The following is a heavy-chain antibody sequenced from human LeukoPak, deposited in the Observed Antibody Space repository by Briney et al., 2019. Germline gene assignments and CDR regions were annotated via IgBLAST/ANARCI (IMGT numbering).Heavy chain of an antibody. CDR3: ARSRNAPVHDY. D-gene: IGHD1-1*01. CDR2: IKSKTDGGTT. V-gene: IGHV3-15*01. J-gene: IGHJ4*02. Sequence: PGGSLRLSCAASGFTFSNAWMSWVRQAPGKGLEWVGRIKSKTDGGTTDYAAPVKGRFTISRDDSKNTLYLQMNSLRAEDTAVYYCARSRNAPVHDYWGQGTLVTVSS. CDR1: GFTFSNAW.